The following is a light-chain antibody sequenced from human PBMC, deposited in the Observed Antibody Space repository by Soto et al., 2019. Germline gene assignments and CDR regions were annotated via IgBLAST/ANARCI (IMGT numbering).Light chain of an antibody. V-gene: IGLV1-40*01. CDR3: QSYDSSLSGWV. CDR1: SSNIGAGYD. J-gene: IGLJ3*02. Sequence: QLVLTQPPSVSGAPGQRVTISCTGSSSNIGAGYDVHWYQQLPGTAPKLLIYGNSNRPSGVPDRFSGSESGTSASLAITGLQAEDEADYYCQSYDSSLSGWVFGGGTKLTVL. CDR2: GNS.